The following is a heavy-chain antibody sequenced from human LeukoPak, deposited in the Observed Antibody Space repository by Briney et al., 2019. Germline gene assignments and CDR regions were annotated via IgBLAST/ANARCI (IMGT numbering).Heavy chain of an antibody. CDR1: GYSFINYW. CDR2: INPGDSDT. V-gene: IGHV5-51*01. CDR3: ARRTDSSGYYLPFDY. Sequence: GESLKISCKGSGYSFINYWLGWVRQMPGKGLEWMGIINPGDSDTRYTPSFQGQVTISADKSISTAYLQWSSLKASDTAMYYCARRTDSSGYYLPFDYWGQGTLVTVSS. D-gene: IGHD3-22*01. J-gene: IGHJ4*02.